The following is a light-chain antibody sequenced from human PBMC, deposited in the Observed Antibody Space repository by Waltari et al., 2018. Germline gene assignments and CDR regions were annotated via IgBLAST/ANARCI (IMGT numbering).Light chain of an antibody. V-gene: IGLV2-14*03. J-gene: IGLJ2*01. Sequence: QSALTQPASVSGSPGQSTTITCTADGSDVGDYKSVPWYQQHPGKAPQLIIYDVTDRPSGISNRFSGSKSGNTASLTIAGLQAEDEADYYCSSYSTSRTRFGGGTKLTVL. CDR1: GSDVGDYKS. CDR3: SSYSTSRTR. CDR2: DVT.